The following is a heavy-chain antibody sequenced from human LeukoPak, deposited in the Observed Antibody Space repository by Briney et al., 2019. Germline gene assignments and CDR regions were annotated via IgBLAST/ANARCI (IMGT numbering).Heavy chain of an antibody. D-gene: IGHD3-10*01. CDR3: ARRGYGSGSYYNRYAFDI. V-gene: IGHV4-38-2*02. CDR1: GYSISSGYY. CDR2: IYHSGST. J-gene: IGHJ3*02. Sequence: SETLSLTCTVSGYSISSGYYWGWIRQPPGKGLEWIGSIYHSGSTYYNPSLKSRVTISVDTSKNQFSLKLSSVTAADTAVYYCARRGYGSGSYYNRYAFDIWGQGTMVTVSS.